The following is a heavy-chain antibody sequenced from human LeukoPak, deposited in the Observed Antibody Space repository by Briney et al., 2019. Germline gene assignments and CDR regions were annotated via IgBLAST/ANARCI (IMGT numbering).Heavy chain of an antibody. D-gene: IGHD2-2*01. Sequence: PGRSLRLSCAASGFTFSSYGMHWVRQAPGKGLEWVAVISYDGSNKYYADSVKGRFTISRDNSKNTLYLQMNSLRAEDTAVYYCVREGAPVGMNLGAFDIWGQGTMVTVSS. V-gene: IGHV3-30*03. J-gene: IGHJ3*02. CDR2: ISYDGSNK. CDR3: VREGAPVGMNLGAFDI. CDR1: GFTFSSYG.